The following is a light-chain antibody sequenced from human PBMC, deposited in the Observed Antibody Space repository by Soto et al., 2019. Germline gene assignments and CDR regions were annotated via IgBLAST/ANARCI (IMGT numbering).Light chain of an antibody. CDR2: DVN. V-gene: IGLV2-11*01. CDR3: CSYAGSYTWV. Sequence: QSALTQPRSVSGSPGQSVTISCTGTSSDVGSYNYVSWYQQHPGKVPKLMIYDVNKWPSGVPDRFSGSKSGNTASLTISGLQAEDEADYYCCSYAGSYTWVFGGGTKVTVL. CDR1: SSDVGSYNY. J-gene: IGLJ3*02.